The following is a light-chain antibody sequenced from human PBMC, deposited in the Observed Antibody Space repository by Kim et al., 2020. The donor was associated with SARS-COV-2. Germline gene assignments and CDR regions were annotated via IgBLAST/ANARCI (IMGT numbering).Light chain of an antibody. V-gene: IGKV2-28*01. CDR3: MQALQTSIT. CDR1: QSLLQSKGYNY. Sequence: PASISCRSSQSLLQSKGYNYLDWDLEKAGQAPQLLIYLGSNRASGVPDRFSGSGSGTDFTLKISRVEAEDVGVYYCMQALQTSITFGQGTRLEIK. CDR2: LGS. J-gene: IGKJ5*01.